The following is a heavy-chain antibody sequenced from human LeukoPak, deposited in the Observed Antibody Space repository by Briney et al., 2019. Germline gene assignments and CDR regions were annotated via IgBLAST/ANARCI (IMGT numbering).Heavy chain of an antibody. CDR1: GFTLSSYA. V-gene: IGHV3-23*01. Sequence: GGSLRLSCAASGFTLSSYAMSWVRQAPEKGLDWVSAISASGGSTSYADSVKGRFTISRDNSKNTLYLQMNSLRAVDTAVYYCASQTSGYSGYSSHYWGQGTLVTGSA. J-gene: IGHJ4*02. D-gene: IGHD5-12*01. CDR3: ASQTSGYSGYSSHY. CDR2: ISASGGST.